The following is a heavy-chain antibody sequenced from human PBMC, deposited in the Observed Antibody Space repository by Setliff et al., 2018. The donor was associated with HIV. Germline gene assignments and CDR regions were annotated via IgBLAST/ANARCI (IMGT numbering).Heavy chain of an antibody. D-gene: IGHD7-27*01. CDR2: MNPNSGNT. V-gene: IGHV1-8*01. Sequence: GASVKVSCKASGYSFTTFDVNWVRQATGQGLEWMGWMNPNSGNTGYAQNFQGRVSMTRNTSITTAYMDLSSLTSEDTAVYYCARQLSNSLDFWGQGALVTVSS. CDR3: ARQLSNSLDF. J-gene: IGHJ4*02. CDR1: GYSFTTFD.